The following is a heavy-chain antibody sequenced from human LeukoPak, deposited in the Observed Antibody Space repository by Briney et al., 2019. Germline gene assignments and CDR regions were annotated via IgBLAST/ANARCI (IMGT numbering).Heavy chain of an antibody. Sequence: PSETLSLTCTVSGGSISSYYWSWIRQPPGKGLEWIGYIYYSGSTNYNPSLKSRVTISVDTSKNQFSLKLSSVTAADTAVYYCARGDHSGSSRTPPRLDYWGQGTLVTVSS. CDR2: IYYSGST. D-gene: IGHD1-26*01. J-gene: IGHJ4*02. CDR3: ARGDHSGSSRTPPRLDY. V-gene: IGHV4-59*01. CDR1: GGSISSYY.